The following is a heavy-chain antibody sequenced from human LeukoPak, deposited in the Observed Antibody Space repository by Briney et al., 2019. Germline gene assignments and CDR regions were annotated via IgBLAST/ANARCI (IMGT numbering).Heavy chain of an antibody. CDR3: ARDVDPSYDPTAWFDP. J-gene: IGHJ5*02. D-gene: IGHD5-18*01. V-gene: IGHV1-46*01. Sequence: ASVKVSCKASGYTFTSYYMHWVRQAPGQGLEWMGIINPSGGNTSYAQKFQGRVTMTRDTSTSTVYTELSSLRSEDTAVYYCARDVDPSYDPTAWFDPWGQGTLVTVSS. CDR1: GYTFTSYY. CDR2: INPSGGNT.